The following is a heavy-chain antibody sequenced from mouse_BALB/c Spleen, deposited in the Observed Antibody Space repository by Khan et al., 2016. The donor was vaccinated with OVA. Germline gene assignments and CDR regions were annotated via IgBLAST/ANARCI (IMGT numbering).Heavy chain of an antibody. V-gene: IGHV1-19*01. D-gene: IGHD2-1*01. CDR2: INPYNGGT. J-gene: IGHJ4*01. Sequence: VRLQQSGPELVKPGASMKISCKASGYSFIDYALNWVSQSPGKNLEWIGLINPYNGGTTYNPKFKDKATLTVDKSSTTAYMELISLTSEDSAVYYCAKGGNYVGYAMDYWGQGTSVTVSS. CDR1: GYSFIDYA. CDR3: AKGGNYVGYAMDY.